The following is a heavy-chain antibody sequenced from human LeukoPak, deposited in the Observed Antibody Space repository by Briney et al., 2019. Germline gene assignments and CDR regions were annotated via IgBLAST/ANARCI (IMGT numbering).Heavy chain of an antibody. CDR3: TTGYSYGFLDY. CDR2: SKSKTDGGTT. CDR1: GFTFSNAW. V-gene: IGHV3-15*01. J-gene: IGHJ4*02. Sequence: GGSLRLSCAASGFTFSNAWMSWVRQAPGKGLEWVGRSKSKTDGGTTDYAAPVKGRFTISRDDSKNTLYLQMNSLKTEDTAVYYCTTGYSYGFLDYWGQGTLVTVSS. D-gene: IGHD5-18*01.